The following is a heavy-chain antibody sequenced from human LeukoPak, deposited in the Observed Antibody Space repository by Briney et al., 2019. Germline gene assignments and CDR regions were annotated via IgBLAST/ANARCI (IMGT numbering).Heavy chain of an antibody. V-gene: IGHV3-11*06. Sequence: NPGGSLRLSCVVSGFSLSEYSMSWIRQTPGRGLEWVAFIGFTSTSMKYRESVKGRFTVSRDNDRNSLYLQMNDLRDDDTAVYYCARVPAATTPSRYYYYGMDVWGQGTTVTVSS. CDR2: IGFTSTSM. D-gene: IGHD5-24*01. CDR3: ARVPAATTPSRYYYYGMDV. CDR1: GFSLSEYS. J-gene: IGHJ6*02.